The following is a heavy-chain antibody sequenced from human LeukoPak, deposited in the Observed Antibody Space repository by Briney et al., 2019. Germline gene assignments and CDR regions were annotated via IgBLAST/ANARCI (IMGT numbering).Heavy chain of an antibody. CDR3: STDPRLLIY. D-gene: IGHD2-8*01. Sequence: PGGSLTLSCVVSGFSFSDSYMTWIRQTPGKGLESLAYISGSGHDIYYTDSVKGRFTISRDNAKDSLYLQMNGLRPEDTALYYCSTDPRLLIYWGHGTLVTVSS. CDR2: ISGSGHDI. J-gene: IGHJ4*01. CDR1: GFSFSDSY. V-gene: IGHV3-11*01.